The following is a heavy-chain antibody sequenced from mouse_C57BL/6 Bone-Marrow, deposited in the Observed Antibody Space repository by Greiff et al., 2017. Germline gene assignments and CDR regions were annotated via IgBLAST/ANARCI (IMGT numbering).Heavy chain of an antibody. D-gene: IGHD4-1*01. CDR3: ARHRTGTYFDV. J-gene: IGHJ1*03. CDR2: ISSGGSYT. CDR1: GFTFSSYG. Sequence: EVQGVESGGDLVKPGGSLKLSCAASGFTFSSYGMSWVRQTPDKRLEWVATISSGGSYTYYPDSVKGRFTISRDNAKNTLYLQMSSLKSEDTAMYSCARHRTGTYFDVWGTGTTVTVSS. V-gene: IGHV5-6*01.